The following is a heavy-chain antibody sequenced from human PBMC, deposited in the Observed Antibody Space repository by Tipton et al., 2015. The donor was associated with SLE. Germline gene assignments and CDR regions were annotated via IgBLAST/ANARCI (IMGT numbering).Heavy chain of an antibody. Sequence: LRLSCTVSGGSISSGSYYWGWIRQPPGKGLEWIGSIYHSGNTYYNPSLKSRVTISVDTSKNQFSLRLSSVTAADTAVYYCARPFTYCGGDCSPFAFDIWGQGTLVTVSS. CDR2: IYHSGNT. CDR3: ARPFTYCGGDCSPFAFDI. D-gene: IGHD2-21*02. CDR1: GGSISSGSYY. V-gene: IGHV4-39*07. J-gene: IGHJ3*02.